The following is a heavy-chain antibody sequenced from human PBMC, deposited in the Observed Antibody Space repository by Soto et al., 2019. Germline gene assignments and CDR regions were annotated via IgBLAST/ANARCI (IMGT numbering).Heavy chain of an antibody. J-gene: IGHJ3*02. CDR2: IKQDGSEK. V-gene: IGHV3-7*01. D-gene: IGHD3-22*01. CDR3: ASYYYDSSGYPDAFDI. Sequence: HPGGSLRLSCAASGFTFSSYWMSWVRQAPGKGLEWVANIKQDGSEKYYVDSVKGRFTISRDNAKNSLYLQMNSLRAEDTAVYYCASYYYDSSGYPDAFDIWGQGTMVTVSS. CDR1: GFTFSSYW.